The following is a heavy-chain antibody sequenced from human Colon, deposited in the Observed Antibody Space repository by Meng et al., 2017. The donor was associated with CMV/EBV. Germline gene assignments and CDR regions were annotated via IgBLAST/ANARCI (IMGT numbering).Heavy chain of an antibody. Sequence: SCEASGFNLNTYSMNWLRQAPGRGLEWVASISISSSFIYYADSVKGRFTISRDNAKNSSSLHMSSLRVEDTAVYYCARGGSRSYFFDTWGQGTLVTVSS. D-gene: IGHD3-10*01. V-gene: IGHV3-21*01. CDR1: GFNLNTYS. CDR3: ARGGSRSYFFDT. J-gene: IGHJ4*02. CDR2: ISISSSFI.